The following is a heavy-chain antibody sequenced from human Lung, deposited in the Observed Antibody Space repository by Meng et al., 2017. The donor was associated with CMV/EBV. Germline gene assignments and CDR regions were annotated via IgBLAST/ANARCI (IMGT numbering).Heavy chain of an antibody. Sequence: GGSLRLXCRASGYTFSSYSMSWVRQAPGKGLEWVSSISGSGGSTYSADSVKGRLTISRDNSESTLYLQMNSLTAEDTAIYYCVKGWQNLGDYWGQGNQVTGSS. CDR1: GYTFSSYS. D-gene: IGHD7-27*01. CDR2: ISGSGGST. CDR3: VKGWQNLGDY. J-gene: IGHJ4*02. V-gene: IGHV3-23*01.